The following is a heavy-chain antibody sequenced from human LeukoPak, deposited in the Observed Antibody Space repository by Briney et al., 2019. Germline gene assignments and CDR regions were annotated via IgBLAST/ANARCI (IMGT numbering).Heavy chain of an antibody. D-gene: IGHD4-17*01. Sequence: SETLSLTCTVSGGSISSGDYYWSWIRQPPGKGLEWIGYIYYSGSTYYNPSLKSRVTISVDASKNQFSLKLSSVTAADTAVYYCARDGGDYPFDYWGQGTLVTVSS. CDR2: IYYSGST. CDR1: GGSISSGDYY. CDR3: ARDGGDYPFDY. J-gene: IGHJ4*02. V-gene: IGHV4-30-4*02.